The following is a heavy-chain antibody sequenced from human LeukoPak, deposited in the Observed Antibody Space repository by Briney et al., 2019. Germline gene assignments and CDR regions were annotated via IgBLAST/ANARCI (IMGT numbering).Heavy chain of an antibody. Sequence: GGSLRLSCAASGFTFRSYAMHWVRQAPGKGLEWVSVICSGGSTYYADSVKGRFTISRDNSKSTLYIQMNSLRAEDTAVYYCARAKPKNMVRGLIMRRESRYYFDYWGQGTLVTVSS. J-gene: IGHJ4*02. CDR1: GFTFRSYA. V-gene: IGHV3-53*01. D-gene: IGHD3-10*01. CDR3: ARAKPKNMVRGLIMRRESRYYFDY. CDR2: ICSGGST.